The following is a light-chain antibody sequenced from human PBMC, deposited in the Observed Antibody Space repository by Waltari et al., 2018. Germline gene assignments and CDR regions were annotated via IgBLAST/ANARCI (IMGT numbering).Light chain of an antibody. V-gene: IGLV2-8*01. CDR3: TSLAAGSTWV. CDR1: SSDVGYYNY. J-gene: IGLJ3*02. Sequence: QSALTQPPSASGSPGQSVTIACTGTSSDVGYYNYVSWYQQHPGKAPNLMIYEVTKRPSGAPDRFSGSKSDNAASLTVSGVQVEDEADYYCTSLAAGSTWVFGGGTKLTVL. CDR2: EVT.